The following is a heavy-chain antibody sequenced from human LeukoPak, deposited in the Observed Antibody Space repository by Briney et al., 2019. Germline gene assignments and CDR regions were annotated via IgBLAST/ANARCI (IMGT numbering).Heavy chain of an antibody. V-gene: IGHV3-7*01. J-gene: IGHJ4*02. CDR3: ARHYCSGGSCHFDY. CDR1: GFTFSSFW. D-gene: IGHD2-15*01. CDR2: IKQDGSEK. Sequence: PGGSLRLSCAASGFTFSSFWMAWGRQAPGKGLEWVANIKQDGSEKYYVDSVKGRFTISRDNAKNSLYLQMNSLRAEGTAVYYCARHYCSGGSCHFDYWGQGTLVTVSS.